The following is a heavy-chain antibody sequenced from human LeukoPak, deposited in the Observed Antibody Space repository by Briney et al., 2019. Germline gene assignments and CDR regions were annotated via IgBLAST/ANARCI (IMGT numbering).Heavy chain of an antibody. CDR1: GDTFSSYA. J-gene: IGHJ4*02. Sequence: ASLKVSCKASGDTFSSYAMNWVRQAPGQGLEWVGVIIPIFGSTIYAESFQGRVTINTDESTRTTYMEMRRVKSEDAAVYYCASSIYYIDGHGYPDYWGQGTTVTVSS. CDR2: IIPIFGST. D-gene: IGHD3-22*01. CDR3: ASSIYYIDGHGYPDY. V-gene: IGHV1-69*05.